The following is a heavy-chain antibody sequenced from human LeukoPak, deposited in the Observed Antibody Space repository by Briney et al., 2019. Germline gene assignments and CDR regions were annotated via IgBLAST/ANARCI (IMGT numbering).Heavy chain of an antibody. V-gene: IGHV1-2*02. CDR3: ARRETNTQWGFDY. D-gene: IGHD1-26*01. CDR2: VNPNNGDT. CDR1: GYTFTSYH. Sequence: ASVKVSCKASGYTFTSYHMHWVRQAPGQGLEWVGWVNPNNGDTNYAQKFQGRVTMSRDTSISTAYMELNSLRSDDTAVYYCARRETNTQWGFDYWGQGTLVTVSS. J-gene: IGHJ4*02.